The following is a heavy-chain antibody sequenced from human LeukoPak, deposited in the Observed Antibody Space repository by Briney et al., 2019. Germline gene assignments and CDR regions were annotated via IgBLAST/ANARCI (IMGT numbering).Heavy chain of an antibody. Sequence: GGSLRLSCAASGFTFSSYGMHWVRQAPGKGLEWVAFIRYDGSNKYYADSVKGRFTISRDNSKNTLYLQMNSLRAEDTAVYYCAKGAYSSSWYGRIDYWGQGTLVTVSS. V-gene: IGHV3-30*02. CDR1: GFTFSSYG. J-gene: IGHJ4*02. CDR2: IRYDGSNK. D-gene: IGHD6-13*01. CDR3: AKGAYSSSWYGRIDY.